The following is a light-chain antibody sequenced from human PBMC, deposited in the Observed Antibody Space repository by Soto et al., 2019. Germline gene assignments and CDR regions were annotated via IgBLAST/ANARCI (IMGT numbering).Light chain of an antibody. CDR2: GAS. J-gene: IGKJ2*01. Sequence: EIVLTQSPGTLSLSPGERATLSCRASQSVSSSYLGWYQQKPGQAPRLLIYGASSRATGIPDRFSGSGSGTDFTLTISRLEPEDFAVYYCQQYGSSVYTFGQGTKLEIK. V-gene: IGKV3-20*01. CDR3: QQYGSSVYT. CDR1: QSVSSSY.